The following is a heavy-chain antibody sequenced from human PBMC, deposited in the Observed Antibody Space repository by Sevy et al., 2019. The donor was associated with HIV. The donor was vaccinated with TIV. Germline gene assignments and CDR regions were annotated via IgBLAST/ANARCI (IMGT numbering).Heavy chain of an antibody. J-gene: IGHJ5*02. CDR1: GGSISSYY. V-gene: IGHV4-59*01. CDR3: ARARPKRSGAYYYDISGYYPGNWFDP. Sequence: WETLSLTCTVSGGSISSYYWSWIRQPPGKELEWIGYIDYSGSTNYNPSLKSRVTISVDTSKNKFSLKLSSVTAADTAVYYCARARPKRSGAYYYDISGYYPGNWFDPWGQGTLVTVSS. D-gene: IGHD3-22*01. CDR2: IDYSGST.